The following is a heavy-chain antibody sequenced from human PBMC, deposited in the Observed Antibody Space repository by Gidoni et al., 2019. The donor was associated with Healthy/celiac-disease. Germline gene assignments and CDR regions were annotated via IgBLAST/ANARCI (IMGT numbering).Heavy chain of an antibody. CDR2: IGSSDCYT. D-gene: IGHD6-13*01. CDR1: GYSFTDYW. V-gene: IGHV5-10-1*03. CDR3: ARHPGYSTSDSFDI. Sequence: EVQLVQSGAEVKKPVESLRISCKGPGYSFTDYWISWVRQMPGKGLEWMGRIGSSDCYTNYSPSFQGHVTISADKSINTAYLQWSSLKASDTAMYYCARHPGYSTSDSFDIWGQGTMVTVSS. J-gene: IGHJ3*02.